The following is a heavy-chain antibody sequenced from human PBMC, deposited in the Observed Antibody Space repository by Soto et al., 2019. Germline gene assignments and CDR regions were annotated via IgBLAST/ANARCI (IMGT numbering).Heavy chain of an antibody. CDR2: IYEGETT. V-gene: IGHV4-39*01. J-gene: IGHJ4*02. D-gene: IGHD3-10*01. CDR3: ARRGSGHTFDY. CDR1: GASISRTGFH. Sequence: QLQLQESGPGLVKPSETLSLTCAVSGASISRTGFHWGWIRQPPGQGLEWIGSIYEGETTFYNSSLTSRVTISADTSKNPFSLKLGSVTAAATAVYYCARRGSGHTFDYWGQGTLVTVSS.